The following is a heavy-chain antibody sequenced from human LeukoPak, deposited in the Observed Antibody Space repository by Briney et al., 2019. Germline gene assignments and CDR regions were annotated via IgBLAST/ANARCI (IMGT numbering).Heavy chain of an antibody. CDR3: ARGTGGSL. Sequence: GGSLRLSCAASGFTFDDYAVHWVRQAPGKGLEWVSGISWNSGTIGYADSVKGRFTISRDNAKNSLYLQMNSLRVEDTAVYYCARGTGGSLWGQGTLVTVSS. CDR2: ISWNSGTI. CDR1: GFTFDDYA. D-gene: IGHD2-8*02. V-gene: IGHV3-9*01. J-gene: IGHJ4*02.